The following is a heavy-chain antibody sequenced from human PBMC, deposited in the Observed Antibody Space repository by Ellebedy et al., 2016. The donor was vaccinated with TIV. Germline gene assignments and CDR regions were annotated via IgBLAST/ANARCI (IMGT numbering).Heavy chain of an antibody. CDR2: IWPGDSDT. V-gene: IGHV5-51*01. CDR1: GYRYSTYW. Sequence: KVSCKGSGYRYSTYWIGWVRQMPGKGQEWMGNIWPGDSDTRYSPSFQGQVTISVDKSIDTAYLQWSSLKASDTAKYYCVRRWDWETTNRGHFFDSWGQGTLVTVSS. D-gene: IGHD4-11*01. J-gene: IGHJ4*02. CDR3: VRRWDWETTNRGHFFDS.